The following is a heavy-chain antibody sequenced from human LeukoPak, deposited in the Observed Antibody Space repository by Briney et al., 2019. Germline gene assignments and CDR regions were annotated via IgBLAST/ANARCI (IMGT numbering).Heavy chain of an antibody. CDR1: GFSFSSYG. Sequence: GGSLRLFCAASGFSFSSYGMHWVRQTPGKGLEWVAFIHYDGSNKYYGDSVKGRFTISRDNSKNTLYLQMNILRVEDTAVYYCARGSHYDSGGYYYPNCFDPWGQGTLVTVSS. V-gene: IGHV3-30*02. D-gene: IGHD3-22*01. J-gene: IGHJ5*02. CDR3: ARGSHYDSGGYYYPNCFDP. CDR2: IHYDGSNK.